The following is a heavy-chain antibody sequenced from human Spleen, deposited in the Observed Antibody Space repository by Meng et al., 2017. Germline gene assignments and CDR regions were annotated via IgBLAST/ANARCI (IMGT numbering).Heavy chain of an antibody. Sequence: EVQLLESGGGLVQPGGSLRLSCTTSGFTFSSYAMNWVRQAPGKGLECVSAITSNGGVTYHADSVKGRFTISRDNYKNTLYLQMNSLRSEDTAVYYCAREESSTHHYGYWGQGTLVTVSS. J-gene: IGHJ4*02. V-gene: IGHV3-23*01. CDR1: GFTFSSYA. CDR3: AREESSTHHYGY. CDR2: ITSNGGVT. D-gene: IGHD2/OR15-2a*01.